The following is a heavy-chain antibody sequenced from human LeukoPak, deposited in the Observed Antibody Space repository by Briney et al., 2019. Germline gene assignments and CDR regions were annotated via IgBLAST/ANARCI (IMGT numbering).Heavy chain of an antibody. CDR1: GGSISSYY. D-gene: IGHD3-3*01. Sequence: SETLSLTCTVSGGSISSYYWSWIRQPPGKGLEWIGYIYYSGSTNYNPSLKSRVTISVDTSKNQFSLKLSSVTAADTAVYYCARDFRHNWITIFGVVTYNWFDPWGQGTLVTVSS. CDR3: ARDFRHNWITIFGVVTYNWFDP. CDR2: IYYSGST. J-gene: IGHJ5*02. V-gene: IGHV4-59*01.